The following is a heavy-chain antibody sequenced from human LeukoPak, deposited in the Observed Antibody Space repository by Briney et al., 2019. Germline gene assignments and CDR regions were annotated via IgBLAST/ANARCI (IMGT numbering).Heavy chain of an antibody. CDR3: ARNPQWLSYSMDV. V-gene: IGHV3-7*01. Sequence: GGSLRLSCAASGFTVSLYWMSWVCQAPGKGLEWVANINQDGSENYSVGSVKGRFTISRDNAKSSLYLQMNSLRVEDTAVYYCARNPQWLSYSMDVWGQGTTVTVSS. J-gene: IGHJ6*02. CDR2: INQDGSEN. CDR1: GFTVSLYW. D-gene: IGHD6-19*01.